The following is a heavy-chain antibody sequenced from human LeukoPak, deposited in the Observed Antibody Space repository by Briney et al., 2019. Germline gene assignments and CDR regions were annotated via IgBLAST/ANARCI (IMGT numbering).Heavy chain of an antibody. CDR2: ITWNSDTI. J-gene: IGHJ3*02. CDR1: GFTFDEYA. Sequence: GRSLRLSCAGPGFTFDEYAMHWVRQAPGKGLEWVSGITWNSDTIGYADSVKGRFTISRDNAKNSLYLQMNSLRAEDTAVYYCARERNAGPHFYDSSGHQISAPPNNDAFDIWGQGTVVTVSS. CDR3: ARERNAGPHFYDSSGHQISAPPNNDAFDI. V-gene: IGHV3-9*01. D-gene: IGHD3-22*01.